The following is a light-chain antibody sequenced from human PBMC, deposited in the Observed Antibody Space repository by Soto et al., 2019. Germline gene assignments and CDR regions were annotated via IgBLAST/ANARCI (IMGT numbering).Light chain of an antibody. CDR2: AGS. V-gene: IGKV1-6*01. CDR3: LQDFNYPFT. Sequence: AVEISDSRSSLSASVGDRVTITCRASQGITNDLGWYQQKPGKAPKLLIYAGSSLQSGVPSRFSGSGSGTDFTLTINSLQPEDFATYYCLQDFNYPFTFGQGTKVDIK. CDR1: QGITND. J-gene: IGKJ1*01.